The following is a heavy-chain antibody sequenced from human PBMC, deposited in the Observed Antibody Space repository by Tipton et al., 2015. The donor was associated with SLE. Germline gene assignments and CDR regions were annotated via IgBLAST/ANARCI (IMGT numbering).Heavy chain of an antibody. Sequence: TLSLTCTVSGGSISSGDYYWSWIRQPPGKGLEWIGYIYYSGITNYNPSLKSRVTISVHASKNEFSLRLISVTAADTAVYYCARGLGGIDYGDDGDHWGQGTLVTVSS. D-gene: IGHD4-17*01. CDR1: GGSISSGDYY. V-gene: IGHV4-30-4*01. CDR2: IYYSGIT. CDR3: ARGLGGIDYGDDGDH. J-gene: IGHJ4*02.